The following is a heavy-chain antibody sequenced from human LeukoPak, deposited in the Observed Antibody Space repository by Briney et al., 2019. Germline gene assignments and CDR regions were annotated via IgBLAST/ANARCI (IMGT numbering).Heavy chain of an antibody. V-gene: IGHV4-34*01. CDR3: ASGEVVAPADTDITSGMDV. CDR1: GGSFSCYY. Sequence: PSETLSLTCAVYGGSFSCYYWSWIRQPPGKGLEWLVEINHSGSTNHNPSLKSRVTISVDTSKNQFSLKLSSVTAADTAVYYCASGEVVAPADTDITSGMDVWGQGTTVTVSS. D-gene: IGHD2-2*01. CDR2: INHSGST. J-gene: IGHJ6*02.